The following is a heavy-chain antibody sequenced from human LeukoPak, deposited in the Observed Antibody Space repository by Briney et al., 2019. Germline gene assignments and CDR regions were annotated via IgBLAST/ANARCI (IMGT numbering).Heavy chain of an antibody. CDR1: GFTFTSSA. V-gene: IGHV1-58*02. D-gene: IGHD3-9*01. CDR3: AADDILTGRDY. CDR2: IVVGSGNT. J-gene: IGHJ4*02. Sequence: ASVKVSCKASGFTFTSSAMQWVRQARGQRLEWIGWIVVGSGNTNYAQKFQERVAITRDMSTSTAYMELSSLRSEDTAVYYCAADDILTGRDYWGQGTLVTVSS.